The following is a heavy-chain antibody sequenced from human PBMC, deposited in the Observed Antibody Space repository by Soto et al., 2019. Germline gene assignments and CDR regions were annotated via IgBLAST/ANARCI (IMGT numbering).Heavy chain of an antibody. J-gene: IGHJ4*02. Sequence: QVRLIQSGPEMMQPGASVRVSCKASGFTALSYAFHWVRQAPGQGPEWLGWLNGGVDGTSYSQRFQGRVTISRDTSTNTVYLEVTSLTSEDTAVYYCAREVKGVTSFDYWGQGTRVTVSS. CDR2: LNGGVDGT. D-gene: IGHD3-10*01. V-gene: IGHV1-3*01. CDR1: GFTALSYA. CDR3: AREVKGVTSFDY.